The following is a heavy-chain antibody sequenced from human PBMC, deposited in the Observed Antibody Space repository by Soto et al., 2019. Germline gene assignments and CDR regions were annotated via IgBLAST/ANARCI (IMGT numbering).Heavy chain of an antibody. D-gene: IGHD6-13*01. Sequence: QVQLQESGPGLVKPSETLSLTCTVSSDSISSYYWSWIRQPPGKRLEWIGYISYSGSTDYNPSLKSRVTISGDTSKNQFSLKVRSVTAADTAVYYCARGTSWQLHFDYWGQGTLVTVSS. J-gene: IGHJ4*02. CDR3: ARGTSWQLHFDY. CDR2: ISYSGST. V-gene: IGHV4-59*01. CDR1: SDSISSYY.